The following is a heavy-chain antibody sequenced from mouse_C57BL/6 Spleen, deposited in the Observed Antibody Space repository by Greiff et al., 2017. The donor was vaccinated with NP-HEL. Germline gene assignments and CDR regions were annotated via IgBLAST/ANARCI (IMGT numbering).Heavy chain of an antibody. D-gene: IGHD1-1*01. V-gene: IGHV3-1*01. CDR1: GYSITSGCD. CDR3: ARGITTVVAHWYCDV. Sequence: EVQLQESGPGMVKPSQSLSLTCTVTGYSITSGCDWHWIRHFPGNKLEWMGYISYSGSTNYNPSLKSRISITHDTSKNHFFLKLNSVTTEDTATYYCARGITTVVAHWYCDVWGTGTTVTVSS. J-gene: IGHJ1*03. CDR2: ISYSGST.